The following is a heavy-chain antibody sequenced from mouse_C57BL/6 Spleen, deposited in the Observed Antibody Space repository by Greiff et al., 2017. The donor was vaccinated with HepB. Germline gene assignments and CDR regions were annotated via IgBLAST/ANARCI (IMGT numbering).Heavy chain of an antibody. V-gene: IGHV5-17*01. CDR3: ARKDYYGSSPYWYFYV. D-gene: IGHD1-1*01. J-gene: IGHJ1*03. CDR2: ISSGSSTI. Sequence: EVKLMESGGGLVKPGGSLKLSCAASGFTFSDYGMHWVRQAPEKGLEWVAYISSGSSTIYYADTVKGRFTISRDNAKNTLFLQMTSLRSEDTAMYYCARKDYYGSSPYWYFYVWGTGTTVTVSS. CDR1: GFTFSDYG.